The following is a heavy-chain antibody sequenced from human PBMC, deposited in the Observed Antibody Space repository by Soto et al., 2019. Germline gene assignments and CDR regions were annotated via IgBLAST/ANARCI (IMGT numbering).Heavy chain of an antibody. CDR1: GFSLSNSGVG. D-gene: IGHD3-22*01. CDR3: AHIYDSSGDCAY. CDR2: IYWECAK. J-gene: IGHJ4*02. Sequence: QITLKESGPTLVKPTHTLTLTCTFSGFSLSNSGVGVGWIRQPPGQALEWLALIYWECAKRSSPSLNGRLTINKDTAKIRVVHTMLTMAPVETATYYCAHIYDSSGDCAYWGQGTLVTVSS. V-gene: IGHV2-5*02.